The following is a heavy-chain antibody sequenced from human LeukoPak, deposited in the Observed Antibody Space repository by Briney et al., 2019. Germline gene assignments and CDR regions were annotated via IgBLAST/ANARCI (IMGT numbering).Heavy chain of an antibody. CDR3: ARAGAVVVPDYYGMDV. Sequence: SETLSLTCTVSGDSISSSSYSWSWIRQPPGKGLEWIGYIYHSGSTYYNPSLKSRVTISVDRSKYQFSLKLSSVTAADTAVYYCARAGAVVVPDYYGMDVWGQGTTVTVSS. D-gene: IGHD2-2*01. CDR1: GDSISSSSYS. V-gene: IGHV4-30-2*01. CDR2: IYHSGST. J-gene: IGHJ6*02.